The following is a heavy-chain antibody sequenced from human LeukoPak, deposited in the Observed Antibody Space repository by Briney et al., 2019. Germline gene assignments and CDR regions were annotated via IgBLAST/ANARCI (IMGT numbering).Heavy chain of an antibody. CDR1: GFTFSSYA. J-gene: IGHJ3*02. Sequence: PGRSLRLSCAASGFTFSSYAMHWVRQAPGKGLEWAALISYARGHTYYADSVKGRFTISRDNSKNTLYLQMNSLRPEDTAVCYCARFWGLAYSGISYSNTPDAFDIWGQGTMVTVSS. CDR2: ISYARGHT. CDR3: ARFWGLAYSGISYSNTPDAFDI. D-gene: IGHD1-26*01. V-gene: IGHV3-30-3*01.